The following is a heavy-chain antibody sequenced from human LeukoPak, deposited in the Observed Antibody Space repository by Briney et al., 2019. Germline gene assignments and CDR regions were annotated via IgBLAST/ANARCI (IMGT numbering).Heavy chain of an antibody. CDR3: ARDLHYYDSSGPDY. J-gene: IGHJ4*02. D-gene: IGHD3-22*01. Sequence: GGSLRLSCAASGFTFSSYSMNWVRQAPGKGLEWVSSISSSSSYIYYADSVKGRFTISRDNAKNSLYLQMNSLRAEDTAVYYCARDLHYYDSSGPDYWGQGTLVTVSS. V-gene: IGHV3-21*01. CDR1: GFTFSSYS. CDR2: ISSSSSYI.